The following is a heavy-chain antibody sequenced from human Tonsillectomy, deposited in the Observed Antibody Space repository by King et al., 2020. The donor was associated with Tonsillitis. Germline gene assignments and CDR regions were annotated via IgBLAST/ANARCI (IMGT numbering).Heavy chain of an antibody. J-gene: IGHJ2*01. V-gene: IGHV4-59*01. CDR2: IYYSGSP. Sequence: QLQESGPGLVKPSETLSLTCTVSGGSISSYCWSWVRPPPGKGLEWIGYIYYSGSPNYNPSLKSRVTISVDTSKNQFSLKLSSVTAADTAVYYCARDINWYFDLWGRGTLVTVSS. CDR3: ARDINWYFDL. CDR1: GGSISSYC.